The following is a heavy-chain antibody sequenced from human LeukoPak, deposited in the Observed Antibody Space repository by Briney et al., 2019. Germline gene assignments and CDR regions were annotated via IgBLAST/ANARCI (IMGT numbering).Heavy chain of an antibody. CDR2: ISSSGSTI. J-gene: IGHJ6*04. CDR1: GFTFSNYE. D-gene: IGHD3-10*02. V-gene: IGHV3-48*03. CDR3: AELGITMIGGV. Sequence: PGGSLRLSCAASGFTFSNYEINWVRQAPGKGLEWVSYISSSGSTICYADSLKGRFTISRDNAKNSLYLQMNSLRAEDTAVYYCAELGITMIGGVWGKGTTVTISS.